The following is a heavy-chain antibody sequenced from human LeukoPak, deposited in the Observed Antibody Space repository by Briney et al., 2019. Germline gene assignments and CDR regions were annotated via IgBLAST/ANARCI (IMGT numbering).Heavy chain of an antibody. V-gene: IGHV1-69*06. Sequence: SVKVSCKASGGTFSSYAISWVRQAPGQGLEWMGGIIPIFGTANYAQKFQGRVTITADKSTSTAYMEQSSLRSEDMAVYYCAQTSLGYCSGGSCYPHYWGQGTLVTVSS. CDR3: AQTSLGYCSGGSCYPHY. CDR1: GGTFSSYA. J-gene: IGHJ4*02. CDR2: IIPIFGTA. D-gene: IGHD2-15*01.